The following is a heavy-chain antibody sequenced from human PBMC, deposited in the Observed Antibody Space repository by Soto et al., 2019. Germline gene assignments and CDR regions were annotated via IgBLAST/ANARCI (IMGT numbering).Heavy chain of an antibody. Sequence: SAKVSCKASRGTFSSYTISCVRQAPGQGVAWMGGIIPIFGTANYAQKFQGRVTITADESTSTAYMELSSLRSEDTAVYYCAREIPWFDPWGQGTLVTVSS. CDR1: RGTFSSYT. CDR2: IIPIFGTA. J-gene: IGHJ5*02. V-gene: IGHV1-69*13. CDR3: AREIPWFDP. D-gene: IGHD2-21*01.